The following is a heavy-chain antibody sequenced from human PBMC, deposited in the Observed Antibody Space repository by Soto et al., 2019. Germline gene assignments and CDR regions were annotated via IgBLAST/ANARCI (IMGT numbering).Heavy chain of an antibody. CDR2: MYYTGST. J-gene: IGHJ4*02. D-gene: IGHD1-26*01. CDR3: ERHNSGSYLNYFDY. CDR1: GGSVSSSSYY. Sequence: SETLSLTCTVSGGSVSSSSYYWGWIRQPPGKGLEWIGSMYYTGSTYYNPSLKSRVTMSVDTSKNQFSLKLSSVTAADTAVYYRERHNSGSYLNYFDYWGQGTLVTVSS. V-gene: IGHV4-39*01.